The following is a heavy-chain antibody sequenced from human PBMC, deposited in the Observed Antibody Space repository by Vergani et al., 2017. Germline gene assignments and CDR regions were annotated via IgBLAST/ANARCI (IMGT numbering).Heavy chain of an antibody. D-gene: IGHD3-10*01. J-gene: IGHJ4*02. CDR1: GFTFDDYA. CDR2: IRRRSEHYAT. V-gene: IGHV3-73*01. CDR3: SAQTQSCHDY. Sequence: EVQLVESGGGVVRPGGSLRLSCAASGFTFDDYAMSWVRQAPGKGLEWLGHIRRRSEHYATAYGPSLIGRATISRDDSTNTAYLQLSSLGTDDTAIYFCSAQTQSCHDYWGQGTLVAVSS.